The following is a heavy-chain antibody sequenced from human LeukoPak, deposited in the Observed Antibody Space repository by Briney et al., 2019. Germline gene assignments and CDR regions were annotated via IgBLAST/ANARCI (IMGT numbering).Heavy chain of an antibody. CDR3: ARDAGYGDFNPGLRDY. J-gene: IGHJ4*02. CDR1: GFTFSSYS. Sequence: GGSLRLSCAASGFTFSSYSMNWVRQAPGKGLEWVSSISSSSSYIYYADSVKGRFTISRDNAKNSLYLQMNSLRAEDTAVYYCARDAGYGDFNPGLRDYWGQGTLVTVSS. CDR2: ISSSSSYI. V-gene: IGHV3-21*01. D-gene: IGHD4-17*01.